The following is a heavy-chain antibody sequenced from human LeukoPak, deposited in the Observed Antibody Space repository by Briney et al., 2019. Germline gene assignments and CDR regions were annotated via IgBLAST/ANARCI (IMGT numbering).Heavy chain of an antibody. Sequence: AAVKVSCKASGGTFSSYAISWVRQAPGQGLEWMGWMNPNSGNTGYAQKFQGRVTMTRNTSINTAYMELSSLRSEDTAVYYCARVRGMTTASFGYWGQGTLVTVSS. CDR3: ARVRGMTTASFGY. D-gene: IGHD4-17*01. V-gene: IGHV1-8*02. CDR2: MNPNSGNT. J-gene: IGHJ4*02. CDR1: GGTFSSYA.